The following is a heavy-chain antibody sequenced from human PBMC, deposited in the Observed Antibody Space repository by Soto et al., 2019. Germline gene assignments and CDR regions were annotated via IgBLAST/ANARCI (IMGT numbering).Heavy chain of an antibody. CDR3: ARDDNYADNGLDH. J-gene: IGHJ4*02. CDR1: GFSFSTHG. V-gene: IGHV3-33*01. CDR2: IVNDGSEQ. Sequence: QVQLVESGGCVVRPGRSLRLSCAATGFSFSTHGMHWVRQAPGKGLEWVAVIVNDGSEQDYSDSVKGRFTISRDNSKNTLYLQTNTLRAEDTAVYYCARDDNYADNGLDHGGQGILVTVSS. D-gene: IGHD4-17*01.